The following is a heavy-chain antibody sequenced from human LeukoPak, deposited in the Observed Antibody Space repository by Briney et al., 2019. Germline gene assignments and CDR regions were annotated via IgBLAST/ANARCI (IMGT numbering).Heavy chain of an antibody. CDR1: DSSITSTYY. V-gene: IGHV4-38-2*02. CDR2: VFRLQTVRT. Sequence: SETLSLTCTVSDSSITSTYYWAWFRQPPGEGLEWIATVFRLQTVRTFYNPSLESRVTMSLDPSQNQFSLNLTSVTAADTALYFCARVLHAPYLIDSWGQGTLVTVSS. D-gene: IGHD2-8*01. CDR3: ARVLHAPYLIDS. J-gene: IGHJ4*02.